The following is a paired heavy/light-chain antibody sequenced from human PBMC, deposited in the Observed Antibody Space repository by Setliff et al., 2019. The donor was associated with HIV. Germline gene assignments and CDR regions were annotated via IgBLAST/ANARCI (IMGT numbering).Heavy chain of an antibody. J-gene: IGHJ4*02. D-gene: IGHD1-1*01. CDR1: GGSISTYY. CDR2: IYTNGNT. V-gene: IGHV4-4*07. CDR3: ARDPYNGRYFDY. Sequence: QVQLQESGPGLVKPSETLSLTCTVSGGSISTYYWSWIRQPAGKGLEFIGRIYTNGNTNYNPSLKSRLTMSVDSSRNHFSLKLTSVTAADTAVYYCARDPYNGRYFDYWGQGTLVTVSS.
Light chain of an antibody. V-gene: IGLV2-8*01. J-gene: IGLJ2*01. CDR2: EVT. CDR3: SSFAGSLYVA. CDR1: SSDVGYYDY. Sequence: QSALTQPPSASGSPGQSVTISCTGTSSDVGYYDYVSWYQQHPGKAPKLMIYEVTKRPSGVPDRFSGSKSGNTASLTVSGLQAEDEADYYCSSFAGSLYVAFGGGTKLTVL.